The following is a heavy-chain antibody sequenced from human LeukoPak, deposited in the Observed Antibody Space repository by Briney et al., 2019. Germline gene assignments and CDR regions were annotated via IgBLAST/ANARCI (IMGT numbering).Heavy chain of an antibody. D-gene: IGHD6-13*01. Sequence: SETLSLTCAVYGGSFSGYYWSWIRQLPGKGPEWIGKIHHSGSTNYTPSIQSRVTISVDPSKNQFSLKLSSVTAADTAVYYCASLYSSSWYWFDPWGQGTLVTVSS. CDR2: IHHSGST. CDR1: GGSFSGYY. V-gene: IGHV4-34*01. J-gene: IGHJ5*02. CDR3: ASLYSSSWYWFDP.